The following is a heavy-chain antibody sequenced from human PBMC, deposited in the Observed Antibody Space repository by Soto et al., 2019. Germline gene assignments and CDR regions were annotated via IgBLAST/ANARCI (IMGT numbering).Heavy chain of an antibody. J-gene: IGHJ3*02. Sequence: EVQLVESGGGLLEPGGSPRLSCAASGFTFRSHSMNWVRQAPGKGLEWVSYIDSGSSMTYYADSVKGRFTISRDNAKNSLYLQMNSLRADDTAVYYCARGRSDLAFDIWGQGTMVTVSS. CDR1: GFTFRSHS. CDR2: IDSGSSMT. CDR3: ARGRSDLAFDI. V-gene: IGHV3-48*01. D-gene: IGHD1-26*01.